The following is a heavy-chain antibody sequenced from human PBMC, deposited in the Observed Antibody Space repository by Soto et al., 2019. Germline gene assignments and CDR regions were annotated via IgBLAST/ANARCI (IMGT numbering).Heavy chain of an antibody. J-gene: IGHJ4*02. Sequence: EAQLLESGGGLVQPGRSLRLSCAGSGFIFDGFAIHWVRQAPGKGLEWVSGISWNSDSIGYADSVKGRFTISRDNTKNALYLQMNSLRVEYTALYYCIKVEGPDEFWSGGAQGQLWGQG. D-gene: IGHD3-3*01. V-gene: IGHV3-9*01. CDR2: ISWNSDSI. CDR3: IKVEGPDEFWSGGAQGQL. CDR1: GFIFDGFA.